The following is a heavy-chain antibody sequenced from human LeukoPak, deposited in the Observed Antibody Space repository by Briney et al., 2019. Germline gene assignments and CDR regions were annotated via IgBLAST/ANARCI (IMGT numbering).Heavy chain of an antibody. CDR2: IYYSGST. J-gene: IGHJ5*02. CDR1: GGSISSYY. V-gene: IGHV4-59*01. Sequence: SETLSLTCTVSGGSISSYYWSWIRQTPGKGLEWIGYIYYSGSTNYKSSLKSRVTISVDTSKNQFSLKLSSVTAADTAVYYCARLTGYSSESWFDPWGQGTLVTVSS. CDR3: ARLTGYSSESWFDP. D-gene: IGHD3-9*01.